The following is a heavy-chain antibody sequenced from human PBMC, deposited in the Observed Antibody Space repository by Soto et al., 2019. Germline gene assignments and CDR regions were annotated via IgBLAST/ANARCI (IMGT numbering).Heavy chain of an antibody. D-gene: IGHD1-1*01. J-gene: IGHJ4*02. CDR3: ARGGQLEPNSFDY. CDR2: INPNSGGT. V-gene: IGHV1-2*04. CDR1: GYTFTGYY. Sequence: ASVKVSCKASGYTFTGYYMHWVRQAPGQGLEWMGWINPNSGGTNYAQKFQGWVTMTRDTSISTAYMELSRLRSDDTAVYYCARGGQLEPNSFDYWGQGTLVTVSS.